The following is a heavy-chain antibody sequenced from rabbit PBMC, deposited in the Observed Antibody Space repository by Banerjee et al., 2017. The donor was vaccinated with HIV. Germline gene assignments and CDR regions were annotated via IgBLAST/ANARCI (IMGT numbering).Heavy chain of an antibody. D-gene: IGHD4-2*01. J-gene: IGHJ4*01. CDR2: IYAGSSGST. CDR3: AISYAGSGVSPYYFNL. Sequence: QSLEESGGDLVKPGASLTLTCTASGFSFSSSYCMCWVRQAPGKGLEWIACIYAGSSGSTDYASWAKGRFTISKTSSTTVTLQMTSLTAADTATYFCAISYAGSGVSPYYFNLWGQGTLVTVS. V-gene: IGHV1S40*01. CDR1: GFSFSSSYC.